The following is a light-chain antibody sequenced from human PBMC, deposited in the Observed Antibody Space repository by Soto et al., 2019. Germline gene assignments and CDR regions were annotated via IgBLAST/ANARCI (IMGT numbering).Light chain of an antibody. CDR1: QSVLYSSNNKNY. CDR3: QQYYSTPIT. J-gene: IGKJ3*01. Sequence: DIVMTQSPDSLAVSLGERATINCKSSQSVLYSSNNKNYLGWYQQKPEQPPKLLIYWASTRESGVPDRFSGSGSGTDFTLTISSLQAEDVAVYYCQQYYSTPITFGPGTKVDIK. V-gene: IGKV4-1*01. CDR2: WAS.